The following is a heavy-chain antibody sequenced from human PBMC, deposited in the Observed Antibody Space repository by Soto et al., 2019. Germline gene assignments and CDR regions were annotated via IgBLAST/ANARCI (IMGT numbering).Heavy chain of an antibody. D-gene: IGHD3-3*01. V-gene: IGHV4-34*01. CDR1: SGSFSGYY. J-gene: IGHJ4*02. CDR2: INHSGFT. CDR3: ARTATIVGVGSDS. Sequence: QVQLQQWGAGLLKPSETLSLTCAVPSGSFSGYYWIWIRQPPGTGLEWIGEINHSGFTHYNPSRMSRVTIALDMSKNQVSLKVSSVTPADTAVYYCARTATIVGVGSDSWGQGTLVTVSS.